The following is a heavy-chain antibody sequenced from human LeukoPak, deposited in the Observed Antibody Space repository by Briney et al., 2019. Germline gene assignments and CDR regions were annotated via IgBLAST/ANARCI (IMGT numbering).Heavy chain of an antibody. J-gene: IGHJ4*02. D-gene: IGHD2-15*01. CDR2: ISAYNGNT. CDR3: ARGGVVVAATPPAY. CDR1: GGTFSSYA. V-gene: IGHV1-18*01. Sequence: ASVRVSCKASGGTFSSYAISWVRQAPGQGLEWMGWISAYNGNTNYAQKLQGRVTMTTDTSTSTAYMELRRLRSDDTAVYYCARGGVVVAATPPAYWGQGTLVTVSS.